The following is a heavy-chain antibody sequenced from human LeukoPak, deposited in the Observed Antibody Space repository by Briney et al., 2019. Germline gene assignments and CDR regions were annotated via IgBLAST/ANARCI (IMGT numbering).Heavy chain of an antibody. V-gene: IGHV3-30*18. J-gene: IGHJ4*02. CDR2: ISYDGSNK. D-gene: IGHD1-26*01. CDR3: AKDEGSYCDY. CDR1: GSTFSSYG. Sequence: PGRSLRLSCAASGSTFSSYGMHWVRQAPGKGLVWVAVISYDGSNKYYADSVKGRFTISRDNSKNTLYLQMNSLRAEDTAVYYCAKDEGSYCDYWGQGTLVTVSS.